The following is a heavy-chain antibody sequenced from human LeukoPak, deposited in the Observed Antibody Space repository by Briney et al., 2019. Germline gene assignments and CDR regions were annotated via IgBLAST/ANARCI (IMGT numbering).Heavy chain of an antibody. CDR2: IYYSGST. J-gene: IGHJ4*02. CDR1: GGSISSYY. V-gene: IGHV4-59*08. CDR3: ARAYYGSGSFDY. D-gene: IGHD3-10*01. Sequence: SETLSLTCTVSGGSISSYYWSWIRQPPGKGLEWIGYIYYSGSTNYNPSLKSRVTISVDTSKNQFSLKLSSVTAADTAVYYCARAYYGSGSFDYWGQGTLVTVSS.